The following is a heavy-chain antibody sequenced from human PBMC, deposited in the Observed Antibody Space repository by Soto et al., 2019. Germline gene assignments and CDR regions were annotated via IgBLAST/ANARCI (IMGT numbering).Heavy chain of an antibody. V-gene: IGHV1-8*01. D-gene: IGHD2-2*01. Sequence: ASVKVSCKASGYTFTSYDINCVRQATGQGLEWMGWMNPESGNIGYAQKFQGRVTMTRNTSISTAYMDLIGLRSDDTAVYYCARFVRHQLPTIDFWGQGTMVTVSS. CDR3: ARFVRHQLPTIDF. CDR2: MNPESGNI. J-gene: IGHJ4*02. CDR1: GYTFTSYD.